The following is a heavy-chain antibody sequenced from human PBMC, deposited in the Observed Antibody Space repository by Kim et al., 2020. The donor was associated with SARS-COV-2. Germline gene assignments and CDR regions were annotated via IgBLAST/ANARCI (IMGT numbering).Heavy chain of an antibody. J-gene: IGHJ6*02. CDR2: IDPSDSYT. D-gene: IGHD2-2*01. V-gene: IGHV5-10-1*01. CDR1: GYSFTSYW. Sequence: GESLKISCKGSGYSFTSYWISWVRQMPGKGLEWMGRIDPSDSYTNYSPSFQGHVTISADKSISTAYLQWSSLKASDTAMYYCAGYCSSTSCYVLDYYGMDVWGQGTTVTVSS. CDR3: AGYCSSTSCYVLDYYGMDV.